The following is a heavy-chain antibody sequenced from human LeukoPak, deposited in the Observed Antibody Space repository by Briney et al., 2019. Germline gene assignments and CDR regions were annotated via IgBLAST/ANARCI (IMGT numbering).Heavy chain of an antibody. CDR3: ARSRTLGGRNWFDP. Sequence: SETLSLTCTVSGGSISSSSYYWGWIRQPPGKGLEWIGSIYYSGSTYYNPSLKSRVTISVDTSKNQFSLKLSSVTAADTAVYYCARSRTLGGRNWFDPWGQGTLVTVSS. D-gene: IGHD3-16*01. V-gene: IGHV4-39*01. J-gene: IGHJ5*02. CDR2: IYYSGST. CDR1: GGSISSSSYY.